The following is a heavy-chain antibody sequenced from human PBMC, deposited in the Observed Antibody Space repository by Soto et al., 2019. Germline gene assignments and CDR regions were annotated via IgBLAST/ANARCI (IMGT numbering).Heavy chain of an antibody. Sequence: GSLRLSCAASGFTFSSYAMSWVRQAPGKGLEWVGEINLTGGANYNPSLKSRLIISMDTSKKQFYLRLSSVTAADTAVYYCARYPAYCTDGKNCPPGPWGQGTLVTVSS. J-gene: IGHJ5*02. D-gene: IGHD2-8*01. CDR2: INLTGGA. V-gene: IGHV4-34*10. CDR3: ARYPAYCTDGKNCPPGP. CDR1: GFTFSSYA.